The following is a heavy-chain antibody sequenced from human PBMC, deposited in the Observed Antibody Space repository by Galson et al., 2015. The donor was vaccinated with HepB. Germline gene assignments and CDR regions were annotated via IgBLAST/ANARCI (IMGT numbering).Heavy chain of an antibody. Sequence: ETLSLTCAVYGGSFSGYYWSWIRQPPGKGLEWIGEINHSGSTNYNPSLKSRVTISVDTSKNQFSLKLSSVTAADTAVYYCAGETLAAAGTFDYWGQGTLVTVSS. J-gene: IGHJ4*02. V-gene: IGHV4-34*01. CDR3: AGETLAAAGTFDY. D-gene: IGHD6-13*01. CDR2: INHSGST. CDR1: GGSFSGYY.